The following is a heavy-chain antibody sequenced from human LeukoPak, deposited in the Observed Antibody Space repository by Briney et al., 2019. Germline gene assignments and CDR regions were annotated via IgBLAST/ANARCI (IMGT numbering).Heavy chain of an antibody. V-gene: IGHV4-59*01. J-gene: IGHJ6*03. D-gene: IGHD3-22*01. CDR3: ARGRVSSSTYYSTYYYYFYMDV. Sequence: SETLSLTCSVSDDSITMYYWTWIRQPPGKGLEWIGYVDHTGNTNFNPSLNGRVSISRDTSKNLFCLRLRSVTAADTAVYFCARGRVSSSTYYSTYYYYFYMDVWGKGTTVTVSS. CDR1: DDSITMYY. CDR2: VDHTGNT.